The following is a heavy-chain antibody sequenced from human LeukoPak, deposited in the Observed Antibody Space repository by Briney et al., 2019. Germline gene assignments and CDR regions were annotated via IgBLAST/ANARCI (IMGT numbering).Heavy chain of an antibody. V-gene: IGHV4-4*09. CDR3: ARLYSSSWYGYDYYYYYMDV. CDR1: GGSISSYY. J-gene: IGHJ6*03. Sequence: SETLSLTCTVSGGSISSYYWSWIRQPPGKGLEWIGYIYTSGSTNYNPSLKSRVTISVDTSENQFSLKLSSVTAADTAVYYCARLYSSSWYGYDYYYYYMDVWGKGTTVTVSS. CDR2: IYTSGST. D-gene: IGHD6-13*01.